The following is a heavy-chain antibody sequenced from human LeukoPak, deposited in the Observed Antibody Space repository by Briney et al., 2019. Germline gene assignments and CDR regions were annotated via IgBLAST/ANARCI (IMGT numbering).Heavy chain of an antibody. CDR3: ARESYGADDAFDI. CDR2: INSDGSST. CDR1: GFTFSSYW. Sequence: GGSLRLSCAASGFTFSSYWMHWVRQAPGKGLVWVSRINSDGSSTIYADSVKGRFTISRDNAKNPLYLQMNSLRAEDTAVYYCARESYGADDAFDIWGQGTMVTVSS. D-gene: IGHD4-17*01. V-gene: IGHV3-74*01. J-gene: IGHJ3*02.